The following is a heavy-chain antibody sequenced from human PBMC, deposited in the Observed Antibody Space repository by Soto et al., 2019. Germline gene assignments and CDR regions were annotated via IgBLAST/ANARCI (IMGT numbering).Heavy chain of an antibody. CDR1: GGSISSYY. CDR2: IYYSGST. J-gene: IGHJ5*02. V-gene: IGHV4-59*01. Sequence: PSETLSLTCTVSGGSISSYYWSWIRQPPGKGLEWIGYIYYSGSTNYNPSLKSRVTISVDTSKNQFSLKLSSVTAADTAVYYCARNESIRVPTGGFDPWGQGTLVTVS. D-gene: IGHD2-21*01. CDR3: ARNESIRVPTGGFDP.